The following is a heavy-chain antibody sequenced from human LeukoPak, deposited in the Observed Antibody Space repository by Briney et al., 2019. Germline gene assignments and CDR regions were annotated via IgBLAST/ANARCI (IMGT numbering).Heavy chain of an antibody. CDR3: VREDTPATANY. Sequence: GGSLRLSCAASGSNFANHAMSWVRQTPGKGLEWVSAISGGGDITYYADSVTGRFTISRDNSKDTLFLQMHSLRPGDTAVYYCVREDTPATANYWGQGTLVTISS. D-gene: IGHD2-21*02. CDR1: GSNFANHA. J-gene: IGHJ4*02. CDR2: ISGGGDIT. V-gene: IGHV3-23*01.